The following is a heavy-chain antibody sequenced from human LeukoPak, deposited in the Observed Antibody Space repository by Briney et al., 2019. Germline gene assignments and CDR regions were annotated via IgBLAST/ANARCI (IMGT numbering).Heavy chain of an antibody. CDR3: ARDLGITMIEDAFDI. Sequence: PGGSLRLSCAASGFTFSSYWMHWVRQAPGKGLVWVSRINSDGSSTSYADSVKGRFTISRDNAKNTLYLQMNSLRAEDTAVYHCARDLGITMIEDAFDIWGQGTMVTVSS. CDR1: GFTFSSYW. V-gene: IGHV3-74*01. D-gene: IGHD3-22*01. CDR2: INSDGSST. J-gene: IGHJ3*02.